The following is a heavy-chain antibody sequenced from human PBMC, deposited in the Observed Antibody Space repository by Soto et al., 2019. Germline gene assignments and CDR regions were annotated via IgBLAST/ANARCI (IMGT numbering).Heavy chain of an antibody. CDR1: GFTFSSYW. J-gene: IGHJ4*02. Sequence: EVQLVESGGGLVQPGGSLRLSCAASGFTFSSYWMHWVRQAPGKRLVWVSRINSDGSSTSYADSVKGRFTISRDNAKNTLYLQMNSLRAEDTAVYYCASPYYYDSSGYYPVGYWGQGTLVTVSS. CDR3: ASPYYYDSSGYYPVGY. CDR2: INSDGSST. V-gene: IGHV3-74*01. D-gene: IGHD3-22*01.